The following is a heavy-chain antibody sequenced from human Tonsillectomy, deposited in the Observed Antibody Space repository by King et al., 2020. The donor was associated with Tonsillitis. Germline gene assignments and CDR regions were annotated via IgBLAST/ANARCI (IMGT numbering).Heavy chain of an antibody. CDR2: ISYDGSNE. J-gene: IGHJ3*02. CDR1: EFTFSSYG. Sequence: VQLVESGGGVVQPGRSLRLSCAASEFTFSSYGMHWVRQAPGKGLEWVAVISYDGSNEDYADSVKGRFTISRDNSKNTLYLQMNSLRAEDTAVYYCAKPQTGTDAFDSWGQGTMVTVSS. V-gene: IGHV3-30*18. D-gene: IGHD7-27*01. CDR3: AKPQTGTDAFDS.